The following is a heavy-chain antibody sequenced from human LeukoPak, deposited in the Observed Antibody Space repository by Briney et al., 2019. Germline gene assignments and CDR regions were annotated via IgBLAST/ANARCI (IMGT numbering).Heavy chain of an antibody. V-gene: IGHV4-39*01. D-gene: IGHD2-15*01. Sequence: SDTLSLTCTVSGDSSSGHSYFWGWIRQAPGKGLEWIANIHHIGSTYYNPSLKSRVAISVDTSTKQFSLKLSSVTAADTAVYYCARTLPFSGGWRATFDFWGQGTLVTVSS. CDR2: IHHIGST. CDR3: ARTLPFSGGWRATFDF. J-gene: IGHJ4*02. CDR1: GDSSSGHSYF.